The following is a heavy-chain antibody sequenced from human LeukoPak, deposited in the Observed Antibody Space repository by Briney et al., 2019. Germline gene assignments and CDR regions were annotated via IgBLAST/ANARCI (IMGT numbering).Heavy chain of an antibody. J-gene: IGHJ4*02. CDR1: GYTFTNYL. D-gene: IGHD6-13*01. V-gene: IGHV1-46*01. Sequence: ASVKVSCKTSGYTFTNYLIHWVRQAPGLGHEWMGIINPRRGSTRYAQKFQDRVVVTRDTSTSTVYMELSSLRSDDTAVYYCTREGAAEAKNFDNWGQGTLVTVSS. CDR2: INPRRGST. CDR3: TREGAAEAKNFDN.